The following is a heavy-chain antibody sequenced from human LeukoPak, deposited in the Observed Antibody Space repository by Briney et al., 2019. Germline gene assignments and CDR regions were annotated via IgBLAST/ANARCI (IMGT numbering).Heavy chain of an antibody. CDR2: INHSRIT. CDR3: ATTSGH. J-gene: IGHJ4*02. CDR1: GAPFSGYW. Sequence: SETLSLTCAVYGAPFSGYWWYWIRQPPGKGLEWIGEINHSRITNYNPSLKSRVSISVDTSKNQFSLKLSSVTAADTAVYYCATTSGHCGQGTLVTVSS. V-gene: IGHV4-34*01.